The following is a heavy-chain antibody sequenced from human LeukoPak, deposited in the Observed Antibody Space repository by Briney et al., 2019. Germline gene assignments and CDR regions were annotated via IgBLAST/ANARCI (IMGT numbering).Heavy chain of an antibody. Sequence: SETLSLTCTVSGGSISSGGYSWSWIRQHPGKGLEWIGYIYYSGSTYYNPSLKSRVTISVDTSKNQFSLKLSSVTAADTAVYYCARVPLPYQGITMIVEGDYWGQGTLVTVSS. D-gene: IGHD3-22*01. J-gene: IGHJ4*02. CDR3: ARVPLPYQGITMIVEGDY. V-gene: IGHV4-31*03. CDR2: IYYSGST. CDR1: GGSISSGGYS.